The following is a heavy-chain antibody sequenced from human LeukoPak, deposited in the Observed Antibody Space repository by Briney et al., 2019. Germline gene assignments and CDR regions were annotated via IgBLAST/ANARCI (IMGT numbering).Heavy chain of an antibody. CDR2: IYYSGST. CDR3: ARAYSSSSFFDY. J-gene: IGHJ4*02. D-gene: IGHD6-6*01. V-gene: IGHV4-30-4*08. CDR1: GGSISSGDYY. Sequence: PSETLSLTCTVSGGSISSGDYYWSWIRQPPGKGLEWIGYIYYSGSTNYNPSLKSRVTISVDTSKNQFSLKLSSVTAADTAVYYCARAYSSSSFFDYWGQGTLVTVSS.